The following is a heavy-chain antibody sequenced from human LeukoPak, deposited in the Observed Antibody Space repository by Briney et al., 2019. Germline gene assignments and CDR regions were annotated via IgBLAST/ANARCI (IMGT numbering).Heavy chain of an antibody. D-gene: IGHD3-9*01. CDR2: ISWNSGSI. V-gene: IGHV3-9*01. CDR3: TRIPYGDILTGYYFYFDH. CDR1: GFTFDDHS. Sequence: GGSLRLSCAVSGFTFDDHSMHWVRQAPGKGLEWVAGISWNSGSIDYAGSVKGRFTISRDNAKNSLYLQMNSLRAEDTALYYCTRIPYGDILTGYYFYFDHWGQGTPVTVSS. J-gene: IGHJ4*02.